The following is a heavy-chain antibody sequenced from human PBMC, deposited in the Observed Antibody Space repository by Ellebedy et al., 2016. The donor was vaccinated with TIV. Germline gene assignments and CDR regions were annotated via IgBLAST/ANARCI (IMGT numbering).Heavy chain of an antibody. J-gene: IGHJ4*02. CDR3: ARGPAAYRIDY. Sequence: GESLKISCTASGFPFDTYTLTWVRRAPGKGLEWVSCISSTGSYIYYADSLKGRFTISRDNAKNSLYLDMSSLRVEDTAVYYCARGPAAYRIDYWGQGTLVTVSS. CDR2: ISSTGSYI. D-gene: IGHD2-15*01. V-gene: IGHV3-21*06. CDR1: GFPFDTYT.